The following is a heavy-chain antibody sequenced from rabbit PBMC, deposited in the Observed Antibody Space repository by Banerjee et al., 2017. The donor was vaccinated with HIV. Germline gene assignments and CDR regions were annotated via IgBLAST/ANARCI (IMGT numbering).Heavy chain of an antibody. J-gene: IGHJ4*01. CDR2: IYAGSSGGT. CDR1: GFSFSSSYW. V-gene: IGHV1S45*01. Sequence: QEQLEESGGDLVKPGGSLTLTCTASGFSFSSSYWICWVRQAPGKGLEWIACIYAGSSGGTYYASWAKGRFTVSKTSSTTVTLQMTSLTAADTATYFCARDLAGVVGWNFGLWGPGTLVTVS. D-gene: IGHD4-1*01. CDR3: ARDLAGVVGWNFGL.